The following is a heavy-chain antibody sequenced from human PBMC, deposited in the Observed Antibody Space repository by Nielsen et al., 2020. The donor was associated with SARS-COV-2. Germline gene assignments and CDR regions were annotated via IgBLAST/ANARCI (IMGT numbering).Heavy chain of an antibody. CDR2: INAYNGNT. J-gene: IGHJ4*02. CDR1: GYTFTSYG. D-gene: IGHD5-12*01. CDR3: ARDEGSGYVYM. Sequence: ASVKVSCKASGYTFTSYGITWVRQAPGQGLEWMGWINAYNGNTNFAQKLQGRVTMTTDTSTSTAYMELRSLRSDDTAVYYCARDEGSGYVYMWGQGTLVTVSS. V-gene: IGHV1-18*01.